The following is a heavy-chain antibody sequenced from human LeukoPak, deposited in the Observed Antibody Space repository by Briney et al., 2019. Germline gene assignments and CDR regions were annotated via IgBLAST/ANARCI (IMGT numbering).Heavy chain of an antibody. CDR1: GYTFTSYG. V-gene: IGHV1-69*05. CDR2: IIPIFGTA. D-gene: IGHD3-10*01. CDR3: ARDDTMVRGVIPSYYYYYYMDV. Sequence: SVKVSCKASGYTFTSYGISWVRQAPGQGLEWMGGIIPIFGTANYAQKFQGRVTITTDESTSTAYMELSSLRSEDTAVYYCARDDTMVRGVIPSYYYYYYMDVWGKGTTVTVSS. J-gene: IGHJ6*03.